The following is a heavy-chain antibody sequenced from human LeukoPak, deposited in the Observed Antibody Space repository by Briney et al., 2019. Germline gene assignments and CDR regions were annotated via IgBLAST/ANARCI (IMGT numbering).Heavy chain of an antibody. D-gene: IGHD2-15*01. CDR3: ASPPCGSCYWFDP. J-gene: IGHJ5*02. CDR1: GFTFSSYW. CDR2: IKQDGSEK. V-gene: IGHV3-7*01. Sequence: GGSLRLSCAASGFTFSSYWMSWVRQAPGKGLEWVANIKQDGSEKYYVDSVKGRFTISRDNAKNSLYLQMNSLRAEDTAVYYCASPPCGSCYWFDPWGQGTLVTVPS.